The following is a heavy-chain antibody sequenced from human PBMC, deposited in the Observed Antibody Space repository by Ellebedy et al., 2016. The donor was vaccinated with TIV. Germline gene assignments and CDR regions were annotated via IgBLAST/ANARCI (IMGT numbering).Heavy chain of an antibody. D-gene: IGHD3/OR15-3a*01. V-gene: IGHV3-23*01. CDR3: ARRSTDFAFDS. CDR1: GFTFSTYP. CDR2: FSANGGTT. Sequence: GESLKISCAASGFTFSTYPMNWVRQAPGKGLEWVSIFSANGGTTYYADSVKGRFTISRDNSKTTPFLQMSSLRAEDTAVYFCARRSTDFAFDSWGQGTLVTVSS. J-gene: IGHJ4*02.